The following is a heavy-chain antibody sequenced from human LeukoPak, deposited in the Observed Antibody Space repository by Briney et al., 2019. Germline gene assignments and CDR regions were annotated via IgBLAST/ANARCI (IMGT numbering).Heavy chain of an antibody. Sequence: PGGSLRLSCAASGFTFSDYSMNWVRQAPGKGLEWISYIGIDSGNTNYADSVKGRFTISGDKAKNSLYLQMNSLRVEDTAVYYCARYYKYAFDNWGQGTLVTVSS. CDR3: ARYYKYAFDN. V-gene: IGHV3-48*01. CDR2: IGIDSGNT. J-gene: IGHJ4*02. D-gene: IGHD5-24*01. CDR1: GFTFSDYS.